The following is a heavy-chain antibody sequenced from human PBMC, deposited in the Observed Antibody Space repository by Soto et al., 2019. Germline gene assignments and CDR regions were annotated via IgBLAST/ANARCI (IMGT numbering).Heavy chain of an antibody. Sequence: QVQLVESGGGLVKPGGSLRLSCAASGFTFSDYYMSWIRQAPGYGLEWVSYISSSGSTIYYADSVKGRFTISRDNATNSLYLQMNSLRAEDTAVYYCARLDGNDYDSSGYYYYYYGMDVWGQGTTVTVSS. CDR3: ARLDGNDYDSSGYYYYYYGMDV. CDR2: ISSSGSTI. J-gene: IGHJ6*02. CDR1: GFTFSDYY. D-gene: IGHD3-22*01. V-gene: IGHV3-11*01.